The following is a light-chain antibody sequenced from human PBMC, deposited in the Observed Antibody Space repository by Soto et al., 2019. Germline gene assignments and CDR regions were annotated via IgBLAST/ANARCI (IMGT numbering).Light chain of an antibody. Sequence: QFFLTPPPSVSPAPGQKIPISCSGNISNIDGNSVSWYQQLPVTAPKLLIYDDNKRPSGIPDLFSVSNSATSATLGITGFQTGDEAAYYCGAWDSRLSAYVFGTGTKVTVL. CDR2: DDN. CDR3: GAWDSRLSAYV. J-gene: IGLJ1*01. V-gene: IGLV1-51*01. CDR1: ISNIDGNS.